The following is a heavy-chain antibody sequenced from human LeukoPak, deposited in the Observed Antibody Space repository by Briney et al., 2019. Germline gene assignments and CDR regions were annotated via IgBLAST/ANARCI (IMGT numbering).Heavy chain of an antibody. V-gene: IGHV3-30-3*01. CDR2: TSSDLNVK. D-gene: IGHD3-10*01. CDR1: GFTFRNYV. CDR3: AREGYYGSGSPPSLYFDY. J-gene: IGHJ4*02. Sequence: QTGGSLRLSCAASGFTFRNYVIHWVRQAPGKGLEWVAVTSSDLNVKLYADSVKGRFTISRDNSRSTLYLQMNSLRSEDTAIYYCAREGYYGSGSPPSLYFDYWGQGTLVTVSS.